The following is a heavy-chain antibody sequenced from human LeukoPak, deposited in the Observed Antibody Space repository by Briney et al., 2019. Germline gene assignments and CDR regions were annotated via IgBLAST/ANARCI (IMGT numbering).Heavy chain of an antibody. CDR1: GFTFSSYA. V-gene: IGHV3-23*01. J-gene: IGHJ4*02. D-gene: IGHD2-15*01. Sequence: PGGSLRLSCAASGFTFSSYAMSWVRQAPGKRLEWVSAISGSGGSTYYADSVKGRFTISRDNSKNTLYLQMNSLRAEDTAVYYCAKGSYCSGGSCYSEFDYWGQGTLVTVSS. CDR3: AKGSYCSGGSCYSEFDY. CDR2: ISGSGGST.